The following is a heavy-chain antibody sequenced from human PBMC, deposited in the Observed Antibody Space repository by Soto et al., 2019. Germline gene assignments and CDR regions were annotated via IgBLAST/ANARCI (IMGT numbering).Heavy chain of an antibody. Sequence: QVQLQESGPGLVKPSQTLSLTCTVSGGSISSGGYYWSWIRQHPGRGLEWIGYIYYSGSTYYNPSLESRLTISVDRSKNKFSLKLSSVTAADTAVYYCARGSGQVGSDTVNFDSWGQGTLVTVSP. V-gene: IGHV4-31*03. J-gene: IGHJ4*02. CDR1: GGSISSGGYY. CDR2: IYYSGST. CDR3: ARGSGQVGSDTVNFDS. D-gene: IGHD4-17*01.